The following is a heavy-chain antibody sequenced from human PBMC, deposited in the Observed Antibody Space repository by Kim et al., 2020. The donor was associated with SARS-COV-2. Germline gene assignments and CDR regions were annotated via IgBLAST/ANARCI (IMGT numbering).Heavy chain of an antibody. CDR3: TRERPWGSCFDY. V-gene: IGHV3-49*02. D-gene: IGHD2-15*01. Sequence: YAASVKGRVTIARDDSKSIAYLQMNSLKTEDTAVYYCTRERPWGSCFDYWGQGTLVTVSS. J-gene: IGHJ4*02.